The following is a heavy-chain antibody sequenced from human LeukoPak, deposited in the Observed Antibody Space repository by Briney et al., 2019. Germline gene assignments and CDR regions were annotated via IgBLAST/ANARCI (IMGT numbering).Heavy chain of an antibody. CDR3: ARTEYSSSSGNLDAFDI. CDR2: IYYSGAT. J-gene: IGHJ3*02. V-gene: IGHV4-59*08. CDR1: GGSISTYY. D-gene: IGHD6-6*01. Sequence: SETLSLTCTVSGGSISTYYWNWIRQPPGKGLEWIGYIYYSGATNYNPSLKSRVAMSVDTSKSQFSLKLSSVTAADTAVYYCARTEYSSSSGNLDAFDIWGQGTMVTVSS.